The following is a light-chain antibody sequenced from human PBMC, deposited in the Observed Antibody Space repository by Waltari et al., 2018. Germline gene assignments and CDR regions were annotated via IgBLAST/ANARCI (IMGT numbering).Light chain of an antibody. J-gene: IGKJ4*01. Sequence: DIQMTQSPSSLSASVGDRVTITCQASQDISNYLNWYQQKPGKAPKLLIYDASNLEKGVPSRFSGSGSGTDFTFTISSLQPEDIATYYCQQRRNWPLTFGGGTRVEI. CDR2: DAS. CDR3: QQRRNWPLT. CDR1: QDISNY. V-gene: IGKV1-33*01.